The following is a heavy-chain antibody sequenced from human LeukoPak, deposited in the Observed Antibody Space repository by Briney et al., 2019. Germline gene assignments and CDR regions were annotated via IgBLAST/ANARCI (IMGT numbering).Heavy chain of an antibody. CDR2: ISGSGGST. Sequence: GGSLRLSCAASGFTFSSYAMSWVRQAPGKGLEWVSAISGSGGSTYYADSVKGRFTISRDTAKSSLYLQMNSLQIEDTAIYFCARDPDGDYDFDYWGQGTLVTVSS. CDR3: ARDPDGDYDFDY. V-gene: IGHV3-23*01. CDR1: GFTFSSYA. J-gene: IGHJ4*02. D-gene: IGHD4-17*01.